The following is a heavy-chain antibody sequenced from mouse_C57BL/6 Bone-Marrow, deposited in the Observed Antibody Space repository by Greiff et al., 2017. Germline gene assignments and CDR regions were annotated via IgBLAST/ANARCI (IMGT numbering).Heavy chain of an antibody. Sequence: VKLVESGAELVKPGASVKMSCKASGYTFTTYPIEWMKQNHGKSLEWIGNFYPYNDDTKYNEKFKGKATLTVEKSSNTVYLELSRLTSDDSAVXYCARSSTYFYYFDYWGQGTTLTVSS. D-gene: IGHD5-1*01. CDR3: ARSSTYFYYFDY. J-gene: IGHJ2*01. V-gene: IGHV1-47*01. CDR1: GYTFTTYP. CDR2: FYPYNDDT.